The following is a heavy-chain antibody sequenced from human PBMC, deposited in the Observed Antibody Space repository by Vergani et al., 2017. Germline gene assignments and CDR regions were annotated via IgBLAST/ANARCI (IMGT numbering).Heavy chain of an antibody. CDR2: MNPNSGNT. CDR3: ARDYADGMTGYYPFDY. Sequence: QVQLVQSGAEVKKPGASVKVSCKASGYTFTSYDINWVRQATGQGLEWMGWMNPNSGNTGYAQKFQGRVTMTRNTSISTAYMELSSLRSDDTAVYYCARDYADGMTGYYPFDYWGQGTLVTVSS. CDR1: GYTFTSYD. J-gene: IGHJ4*02. V-gene: IGHV1-8*01. D-gene: IGHD3-9*01.